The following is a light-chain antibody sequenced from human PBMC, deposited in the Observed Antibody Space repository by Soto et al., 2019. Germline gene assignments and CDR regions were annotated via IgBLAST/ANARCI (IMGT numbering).Light chain of an antibody. CDR3: QQYGSSPLFA. J-gene: IGKJ3*01. Sequence: EIVLTQSPGTLSLSPGERATLSCRASQSVSSTYLAWYQQKPGQAPRLLIYGASSRATGIPDRFSGSGSGTDFTLTISRLEPEDFAGYCCQQYGSSPLFAFGPGTKVEI. V-gene: IGKV3-20*01. CDR1: QSVSSTY. CDR2: GAS.